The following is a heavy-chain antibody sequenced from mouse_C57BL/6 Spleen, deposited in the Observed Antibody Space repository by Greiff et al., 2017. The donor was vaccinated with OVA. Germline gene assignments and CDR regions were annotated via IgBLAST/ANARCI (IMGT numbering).Heavy chain of an antibody. J-gene: IGHJ3*01. CDR1: GYTFTEYT. Sequence: LVKPGASVKLSCKASGYTFTEYTIHWVKQRSGQGLEWIGWFYPGSGSIKYNEKFKDKATLTADKSSSTVYMELSRLTSEDSAVYFCARHEGTYYSNYAWFAYWGQGTLVTVSA. D-gene: IGHD2-5*01. CDR2: FYPGSGSI. V-gene: IGHV1-62-2*01. CDR3: ARHEGTYYSNYAWFAY.